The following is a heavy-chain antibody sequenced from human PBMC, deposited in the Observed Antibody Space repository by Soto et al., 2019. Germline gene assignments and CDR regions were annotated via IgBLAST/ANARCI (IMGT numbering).Heavy chain of an antibody. CDR1: GFTFSSYG. CDR2: IWYDGSNK. J-gene: IGHJ6*03. CDR3: ARPTTPYYYYYMDV. Sequence: GGSLRLSCAASGFTFSSYGMHWVRQAPGKGLEWVAVIWYDGSNKYYADSVKGRFTISRDNSKNTLYLQMNSLRAKDTAVYYCARPTTPYYYYYMDVWGKGTTVTVSS. V-gene: IGHV3-33*01. D-gene: IGHD4-4*01.